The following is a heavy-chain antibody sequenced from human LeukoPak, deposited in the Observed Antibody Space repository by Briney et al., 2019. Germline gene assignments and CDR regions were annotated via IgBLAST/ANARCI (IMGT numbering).Heavy chain of an antibody. J-gene: IGHJ5*02. Sequence: GGSLRLSCTVSGFTVSSNSMSWVRQAPGKGLEWVSFIYSGTIHYSDSVKGRFTISRDNSKNTLYLQMNSLRAEDTAVYYCAKRVAAAGGGWFDPWGQGTLVTVSS. CDR1: GFTVSSNS. D-gene: IGHD6-13*01. CDR2: IYSGTI. CDR3: AKRVAAAGGGWFDP. V-gene: IGHV3-53*01.